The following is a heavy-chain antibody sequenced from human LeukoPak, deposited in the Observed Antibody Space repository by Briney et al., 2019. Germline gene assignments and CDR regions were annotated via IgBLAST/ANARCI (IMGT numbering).Heavy chain of an antibody. CDR3: ARLRGSSLSYFDY. CDR1: GYTFATYW. J-gene: IGHJ4*02. V-gene: IGHV5-51*01. CDR2: IYPGDSDA. D-gene: IGHD1-26*01. Sequence: PGESLKISCKASGYTFATYWIGWVRQMPGKGLEWMGIIYPGDSDARYSPSFQGQVTISADKSISTAYLQWSNLKASDSAMYYCARLRGSSLSYFDYWGQGTLVTVSS.